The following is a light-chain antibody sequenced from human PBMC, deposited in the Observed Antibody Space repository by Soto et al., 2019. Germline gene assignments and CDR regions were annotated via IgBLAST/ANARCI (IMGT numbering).Light chain of an antibody. CDR2: GAS. CDR1: QSISSN. CDR3: QQYYYWPPYT. J-gene: IGKJ2*01. V-gene: IGKV3-15*01. Sequence: ETVMTQSPATLSVSPGERATLSCMASQSISSNLSWYQQKPGQAPRPLIYGASIRATCIPARFSASGSGTEFTLTISSLQSEDSAVYFCQQYYYWPPYTFGQGTKVDIK.